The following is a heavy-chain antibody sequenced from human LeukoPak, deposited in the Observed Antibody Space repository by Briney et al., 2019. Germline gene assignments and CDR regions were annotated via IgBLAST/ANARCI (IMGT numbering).Heavy chain of an antibody. CDR2: INHSGST. V-gene: IGHV4-39*07. CDR1: GGSISSGSYY. CDR3: ASMLPATAIHFDY. J-gene: IGHJ4*02. Sequence: PSQTLSLTCTVSGGSISSGSYYWSWIRQPPGKGLEWIGEINHSGSTNYNPSLKSRVTISVDTSKNQFSLKPSSVTAADTAVYYCASMLPATAIHFDYWGQGTLVTVSS. D-gene: IGHD2-2*02.